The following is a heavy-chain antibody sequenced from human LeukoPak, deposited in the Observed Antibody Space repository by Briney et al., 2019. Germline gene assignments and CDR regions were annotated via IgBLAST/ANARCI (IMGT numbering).Heavy chain of an antibody. D-gene: IGHD5-12*01. Sequence: GASVKVSCKASGYTFSNYGISWVRQSPGQGLEWMGWSSTSNGKTDYAQKFQGRVTMTRNTSIVTAYLELSSLRSEATAVYYCARATPKSPIVATITKGDHWGQGTLVTVSS. CDR3: ARATPKSPIVATITKGDH. J-gene: IGHJ4*02. V-gene: IGHV1-18*01. CDR1: GYTFSNYG. CDR2: SSTSNGKT.